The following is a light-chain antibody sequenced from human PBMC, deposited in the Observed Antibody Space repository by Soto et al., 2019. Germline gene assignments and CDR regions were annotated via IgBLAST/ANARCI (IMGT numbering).Light chain of an antibody. CDR3: QSYDSSLSGSV. Sequence: QSVLTQPPSVSGAPGQRVTISCTGSSSNIGAGYDVHWYQQLPGTAPKLLIYGNSNRPSGVPDRFSGSKSGTSASLAITGLLALDAAGYYSQSYDSSLSGSVFGGGTKLTVL. J-gene: IGLJ3*02. CDR1: SSNIGAGYD. CDR2: GNS. V-gene: IGLV1-40*01.